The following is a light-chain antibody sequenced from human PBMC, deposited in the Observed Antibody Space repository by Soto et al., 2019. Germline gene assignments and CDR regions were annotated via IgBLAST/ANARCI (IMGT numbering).Light chain of an antibody. J-gene: IGKJ1*01. Sequence: EMVLTQSPGTLSLSPGERATLSCRASQSVSSSYLACYQQKPGQAPRLLIYGASSRATGIPDRFSGSGSGTDFTLTISRLEPEDFAVYYCQQYGSWTFGQGTKV. CDR3: QQYGSWT. V-gene: IGKV3-20*01. CDR2: GAS. CDR1: QSVSSSY.